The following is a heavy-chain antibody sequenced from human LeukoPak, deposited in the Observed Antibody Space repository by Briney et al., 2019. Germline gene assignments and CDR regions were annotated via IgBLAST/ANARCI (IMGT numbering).Heavy chain of an antibody. Sequence: GGSLRLSCAASGFTVTTLAMTWVRQAPGKGLEWVSVIGESDGRTYYADSVKGQFTISRDESKNTLYLQMNSLRAEDTAVYYCAKGPTDSCWEKLHDWGQGTLVTVSS. V-gene: IGHV3-23*01. J-gene: IGHJ4*02. CDR2: IGESDGRT. D-gene: IGHD1-26*01. CDR3: AKGPTDSCWEKLHD. CDR1: GFTVTTLA.